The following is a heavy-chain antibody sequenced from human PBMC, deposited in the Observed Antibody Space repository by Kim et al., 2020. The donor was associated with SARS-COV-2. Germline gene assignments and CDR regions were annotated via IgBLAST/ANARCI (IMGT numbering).Heavy chain of an antibody. V-gene: IGHV3-48*01. D-gene: IGHD5-18*01. CDR3: ARDNPLTAWFDY. J-gene: IGHJ4*02. Sequence: YSPDSVNGRFTISRDKDNNPLYLQMHSLRAEDTAVYYCARDNPLTAWFDYWGQGTLVTVSS.